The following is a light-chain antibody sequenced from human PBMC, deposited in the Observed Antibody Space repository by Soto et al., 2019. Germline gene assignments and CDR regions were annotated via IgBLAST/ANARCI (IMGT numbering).Light chain of an antibody. J-gene: IGLJ1*01. CDR3: TSYTSTSTPYV. CDR2: DVY. V-gene: IGLV2-14*01. CDR1: SSDVGRYTY. Sequence: QSALTQPACVSGSPGQSITISCAGTSSDVGRYTYVSWYQQHPGKAPKLIIYDVYNRPSGVSTRFSGSKSGNTASLTISGLQAEDEADYYCTSYTSTSTPYVFGGGTKVTVL.